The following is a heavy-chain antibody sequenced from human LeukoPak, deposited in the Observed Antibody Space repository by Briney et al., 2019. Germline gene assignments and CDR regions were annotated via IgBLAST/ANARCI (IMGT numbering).Heavy chain of an antibody. V-gene: IGHV3-48*01. CDR3: ARAGANYYGSGSYYNDAFDI. Sequence: PGGSLRLSCAASGFTFSSYCMDWVRQAPGKGLECVSYISSSSSTIYYADAVKGRFTISRDNAKNSLYLQMNSLRAEDTAVYYCARAGANYYGSGSYYNDAFDIWGQGTMVTVSS. J-gene: IGHJ3*02. CDR2: ISSSSSTI. D-gene: IGHD3-10*01. CDR1: GFTFSSYC.